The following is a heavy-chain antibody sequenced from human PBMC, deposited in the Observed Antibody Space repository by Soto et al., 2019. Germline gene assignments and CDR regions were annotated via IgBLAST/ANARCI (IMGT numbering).Heavy chain of an antibody. V-gene: IGHV4-59*01. CDR2: MYYSGST. D-gene: IGHD6-19*01. J-gene: IGHJ6*02. CDR3: ARAFSGWYPQDYYYYGMDV. Sequence: PETLSLTCTVSGGSFSSDYWSWIRQPPGKGLEWIGYMYYSGSTNYNPSLKSRVTISVDTSKNQFSLKLSSVTAADMAVYYCARAFSGWYPQDYYYYGMDVWGQGTTVT. CDR1: GGSFSSDY.